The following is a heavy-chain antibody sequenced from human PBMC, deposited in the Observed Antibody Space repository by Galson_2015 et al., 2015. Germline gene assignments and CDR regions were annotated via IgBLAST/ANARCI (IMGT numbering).Heavy chain of an antibody. J-gene: IGHJ4*02. CDR1: GFTFNSYG. D-gene: IGHD5-18*01. CDR3: AKDRLGIQLWLSGAFDY. V-gene: IGHV3-30*18. Sequence: SLRLPCAASGFTFNSYGMHWVRQAPGKGLEWVAVISYDGSNKYYADSVKGRFTISRDNSKNTLYLQMNSLRAEDTAVYYCAKDRLGIQLWLSGAFDYWGQGTLVTVSS. CDR2: ISYDGSNK.